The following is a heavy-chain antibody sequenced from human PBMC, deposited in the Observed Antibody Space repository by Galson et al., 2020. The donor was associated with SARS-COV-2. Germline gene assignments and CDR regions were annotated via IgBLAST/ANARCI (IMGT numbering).Heavy chain of an antibody. V-gene: IGHV4-34*01. D-gene: IGHD3-9*01. Sequence: SETLSLTCAVYGGSFSGYYWSWIRQPPGKGLEWIGEINHSGSTNYNPSLKSRVTISVDTSKNHFSLKLSSVTAADTAVYYCASSPVRYFDWLFHTDVPYYFDYWGQGTLVTVSS. CDR1: GGSFSGYY. J-gene: IGHJ4*02. CDR2: INHSGST. CDR3: ASSPVRYFDWLFHTDVPYYFDY.